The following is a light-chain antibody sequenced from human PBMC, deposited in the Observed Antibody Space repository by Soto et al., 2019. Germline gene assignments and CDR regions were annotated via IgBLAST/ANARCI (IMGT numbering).Light chain of an antibody. Sequence: EIVMTQSPGTLSVSPGERATLSCRASQSISNNLAWYQQKPGQAPRLLISGASTRATGIPARFSGSGSGTEFTLTISSLQSEDFAVYYCQQYDNWWTFGQGTKVEIK. CDR3: QQYDNWWT. J-gene: IGKJ1*01. CDR2: GAS. V-gene: IGKV3-15*01. CDR1: QSISNN.